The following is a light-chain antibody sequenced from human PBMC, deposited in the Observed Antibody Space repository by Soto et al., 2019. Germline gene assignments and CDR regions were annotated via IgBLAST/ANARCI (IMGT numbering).Light chain of an antibody. J-gene: IGKJ2*01. CDR1: QSVSSSY. CDR3: QQYGSSPPLYT. Sequence: EVVLTQSPGTLSLSPGERATLSCRTSQSVSSSYLAWYQQRPDQAPRLLIFGASSRATGIPDRFSGSWSGNDFTLTSSRLEPEDFAVYYWQQYGSSPPLYTFGQGTKVEIK. V-gene: IGKV3-20*01. CDR2: GAS.